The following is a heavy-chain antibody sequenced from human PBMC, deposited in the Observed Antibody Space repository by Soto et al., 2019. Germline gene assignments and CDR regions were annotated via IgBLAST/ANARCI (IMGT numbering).Heavy chain of an antibody. Sequence: SETLSLTCTVSGGSISRYYWSWIRQPPGKGLEWIGYIYYTGSTNYNPSLKSRVTISVDTSKNQFSLKLSSVTAADTAIYYCVKGGSSKFDPWGQGTLVTVS. CDR2: IYYTGST. CDR3: VKGGSSKFDP. D-gene: IGHD1-26*01. CDR1: GGSISRYY. V-gene: IGHV4-59*01. J-gene: IGHJ5*02.